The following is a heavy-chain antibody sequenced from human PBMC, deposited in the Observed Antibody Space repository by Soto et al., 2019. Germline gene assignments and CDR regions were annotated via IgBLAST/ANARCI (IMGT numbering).Heavy chain of an antibody. CDR2: INPSGGST. Sequence: ASVKVSCKASGYTFTSYYIHWVRQAPGQGLEWMGIINPSGGSTSYAQKFQGRVTMTRDTSTSTVYMELSSLRSEDTAVYYCARDRYYDSSGYTWFDPWGQGTLVTVSS. J-gene: IGHJ5*02. D-gene: IGHD3-22*01. V-gene: IGHV1-46*03. CDR3: ARDRYYDSSGYTWFDP. CDR1: GYTFTSYY.